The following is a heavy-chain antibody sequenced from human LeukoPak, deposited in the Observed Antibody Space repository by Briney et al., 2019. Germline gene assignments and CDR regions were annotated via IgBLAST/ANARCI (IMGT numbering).Heavy chain of an antibody. J-gene: IGHJ4*02. D-gene: IGHD3/OR15-3a*01. CDR2: IYAGDSDT. CDR1: GYNFTNSW. V-gene: IGHV5-51*01. Sequence: GESLKISCKGSGYNFTNSWIAWVRQMPGKGLEWMGIIYAGDSDTTYSPSFQGQVTISADKPISTAYLQWSSLKASDTAMYYCARRPVGFGQYYFDYWGQGTLVT. CDR3: ARRPVGFGQYYFDY.